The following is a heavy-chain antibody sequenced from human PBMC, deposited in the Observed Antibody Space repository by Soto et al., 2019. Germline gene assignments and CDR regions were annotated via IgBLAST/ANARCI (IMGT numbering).Heavy chain of an antibody. CDR2: IYHSGFT. Sequence: SETLSLTCTVSGGSISSDSYYWGWIRQSPEKGLEWIASIYHSGFTHYNPSLKSRVTISVDTSKNQFSLKLSSVTAADTAVYYCARHMVGIAVAGAYDYWGQGTLVTVSS. J-gene: IGHJ4*02. V-gene: IGHV4-39*01. CDR3: ARHMVGIAVAGAYDY. D-gene: IGHD6-19*01. CDR1: GGSISSDSYY.